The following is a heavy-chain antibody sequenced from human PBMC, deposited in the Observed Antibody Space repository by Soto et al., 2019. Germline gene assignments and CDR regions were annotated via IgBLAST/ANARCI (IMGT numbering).Heavy chain of an antibody. CDR2: IYSGGST. CDR1: GFTVSSNY. CDR3: ARDSRSNDYYYYYMDV. J-gene: IGHJ6*03. Sequence: GGSLRLSCAASGFTVSSNYMSWVRQAPGKGLEWVSVIYSGGSTYYADSVKGRFTISRDNSKNTLYLQMNSLRAEDTAVYYCARDSRSNDYYYYYMDVWGKGTTVTVSS. D-gene: IGHD2-8*01. V-gene: IGHV3-66*01.